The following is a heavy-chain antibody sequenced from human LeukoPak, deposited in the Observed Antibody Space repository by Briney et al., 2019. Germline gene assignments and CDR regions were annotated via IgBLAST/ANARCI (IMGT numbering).Heavy chain of an antibody. CDR1: DGSISSGDYY. J-gene: IGHJ3*02. Sequence: PSETLSLTCTVSDGSISSGDYYWGWIRQPPGKGLEWIGSIYYGGSTYYKPSLKSRVSISVDTSKNQFSLKLSSVTAADTAVYYCAREVRGGNAFDIWGQGTMVTVSS. CDR3: AREVRGGNAFDI. D-gene: IGHD3-10*01. V-gene: IGHV4-39*02. CDR2: IYYGGST.